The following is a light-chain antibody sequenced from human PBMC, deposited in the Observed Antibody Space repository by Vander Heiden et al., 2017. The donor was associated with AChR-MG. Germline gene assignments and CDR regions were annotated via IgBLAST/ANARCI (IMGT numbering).Light chain of an antibody. CDR2: DTS. J-gene: IGKJ2*01. CDR3: QQRSNWPRNT. CDR1: QSVSVY. V-gene: IGKV3-11*01. Sequence: EIVLTQSPATLSLSPGERATLSCRASQSVSVYLAWYQQKPGQAPRLLIYDTSNRATGIPARFSGSGYGTDFTLTISSPEPEDFAVYYCQQRSNWPRNTFGQRTKL.